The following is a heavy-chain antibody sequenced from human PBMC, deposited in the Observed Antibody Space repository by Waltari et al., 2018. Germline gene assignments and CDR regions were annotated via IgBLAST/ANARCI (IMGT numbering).Heavy chain of an antibody. CDR3: ARDVVIMENWFDP. D-gene: IGHD2-15*01. V-gene: IGHV4-39*07. J-gene: IGHJ5*02. CDR2: IYYSGSN. Sequence: QLQLQESGPGLVKPSETLSLTCTVAGGSISHNTYYWGWIRQPPGKGLEWIGSIYYSGSNYYTPSLRSRVTIVVDTSKNQFSLKVTSVTAADTAVYYCARDVVIMENWFDPWGQGTLVTVSS. CDR1: GGSISHNTYY.